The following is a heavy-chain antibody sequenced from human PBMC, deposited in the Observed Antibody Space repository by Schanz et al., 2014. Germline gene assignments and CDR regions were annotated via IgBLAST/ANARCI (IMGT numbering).Heavy chain of an antibody. CDR2: SRNKGHSYTS. J-gene: IGHJ4*02. V-gene: IGHV3-72*01. CDR1: GFTFSSYY. Sequence: EVQLLESGGGLVQPGGSLRLSCAASGFTFSSYYMTWIRQAPGKGLEWVGHSRNKGHSYTSEYAASVKGRFTISRDESESSLYLQMDSLKTEDTAVYYCARRNFYDKSAAFDYWGQGSLVTVSS. D-gene: IGHD3-9*01. CDR3: ARRNFYDKSAAFDY.